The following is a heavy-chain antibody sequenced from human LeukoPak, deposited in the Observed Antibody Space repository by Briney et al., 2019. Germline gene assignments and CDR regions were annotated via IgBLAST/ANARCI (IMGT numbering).Heavy chain of an antibody. D-gene: IGHD3-22*01. J-gene: IGHJ4*02. CDR3: AKRGVVIRVILVGFHKEAYYFDS. Sequence: GGSLRLSCAVSGITLSNYGMSWVRQAPGKGLEWVAGISGSGGSTNYAASVKGRFTISRDNPKNTLYLQMNSLRAEDTAVSFCAKRGVVIRVILVGFHKEAYYFDSWGQGALVTVSS. CDR1: GITLSNYG. V-gene: IGHV3-23*01. CDR2: ISGSGGST.